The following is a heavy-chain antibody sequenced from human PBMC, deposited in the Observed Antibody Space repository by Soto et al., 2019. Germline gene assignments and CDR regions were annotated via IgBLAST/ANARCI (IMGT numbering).Heavy chain of an antibody. D-gene: IGHD6-13*01. V-gene: IGHV3-53*01. J-gene: IGHJ6*02. Sequence: LRLSCAASGFTVSSNYMSWVRQAPGKGLEWVSVIYSGGSTYYADSVKGRFTISRDNSKNTLYLQMNSLRAEDTAVYYCATSRIAAVPGTYYYYGMDVWGQGTTVTVSS. CDR1: GFTVSSNY. CDR3: ATSRIAAVPGTYYYYGMDV. CDR2: IYSGGST.